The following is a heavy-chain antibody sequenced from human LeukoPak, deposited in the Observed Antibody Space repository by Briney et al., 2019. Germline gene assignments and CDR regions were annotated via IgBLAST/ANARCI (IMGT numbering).Heavy chain of an antibody. J-gene: IGHJ4*02. CDR3: ARGFWAARGGD. CDR1: GFTFSSYR. D-gene: IGHD6-6*01. V-gene: IGHV3-21*01. Sequence: GGSLRLSCVASGFTFSSYRMTWVRPAPGEGLEWVSSISSSSSYIYYADSVKGGFTISTDNAKNSLYLQMNSLRAEDTAVYYCARGFWAARGGDRGQGTLVTVSS. CDR2: ISSSSSYI.